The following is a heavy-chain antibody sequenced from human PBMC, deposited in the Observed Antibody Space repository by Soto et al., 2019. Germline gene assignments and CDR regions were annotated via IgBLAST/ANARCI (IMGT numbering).Heavy chain of an antibody. Sequence: GGSLRLSCAASGFTFSSYAMSWVRQAPGKGLEWVSAISGSGGSTYYADSVKGRFTISRDNPKNTLYLQMNSLRAEDTAVYYSXKGWFGELLSYMDVWGKGTTVTVSS. CDR1: GFTFSSYA. V-gene: IGHV3-23*01. J-gene: IGHJ6*03. D-gene: IGHD3-10*01. CDR3: XKGWFGELLSYMDV. CDR2: ISGSGGST.